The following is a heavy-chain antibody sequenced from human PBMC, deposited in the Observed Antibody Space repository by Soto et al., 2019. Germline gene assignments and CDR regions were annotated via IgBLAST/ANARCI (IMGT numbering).Heavy chain of an antibody. CDR2: IYYSGST. CDR1: GGSISSGGYY. D-gene: IGHD3-22*01. CDR3: ASLSAGYYYDSSGYYFDY. Sequence: QVQLLESGPGLVKPSQTLSLTCTVSGGSISSGGYYWSWVRQHPGKGLEWIGYIYYSGSTYYNPSLKSRLTISVDTSKNQFSLKLSSVTAANTAMYYCASLSAGYYYDSSGYYFDYWGQGTLVTVSS. V-gene: IGHV4-31*03. J-gene: IGHJ4*02.